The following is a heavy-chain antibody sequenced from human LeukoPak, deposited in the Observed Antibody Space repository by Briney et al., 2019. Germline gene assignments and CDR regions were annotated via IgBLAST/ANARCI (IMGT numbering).Heavy chain of an antibody. Sequence: WGSLRLSCAASGFTFSSYGMHWVRQAPGKGLEWVAFIRYDGSNKYYADSVKGRFTIPRDNSKNTLYLQMNSLRAEDTAVYYCARVAVYSSGWSLAFNIWGQGTMVTVSS. CDR2: IRYDGSNK. J-gene: IGHJ3*02. CDR3: ARVAVYSSGWSLAFNI. D-gene: IGHD6-19*01. V-gene: IGHV3-30*02. CDR1: GFTFSSYG.